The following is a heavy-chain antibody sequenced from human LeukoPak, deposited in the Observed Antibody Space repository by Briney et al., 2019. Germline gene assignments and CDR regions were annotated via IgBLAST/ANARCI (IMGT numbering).Heavy chain of an antibody. CDR1: GYTFTSYG. V-gene: IGHV1-8*03. CDR3: ARAPTVSYYYYYMDV. J-gene: IGHJ6*03. D-gene: IGHD4-11*01. Sequence: ASVKVSCKASGYTFTSYGISWVRQATGQGLEWMGWMNPNSGNTGYAQKFQGRVTITRNTSISTAYMELSSLRSEDTAVYYCARAPTVSYYYYYMDVWGKGTTVTVSS. CDR2: MNPNSGNT.